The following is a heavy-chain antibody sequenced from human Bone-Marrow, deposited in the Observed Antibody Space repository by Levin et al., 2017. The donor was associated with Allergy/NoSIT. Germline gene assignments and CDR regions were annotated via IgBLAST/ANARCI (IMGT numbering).Heavy chain of an antibody. CDR2: INPNSGGA. D-gene: IGHD3-9*01. CDR3: ARLMGGWSDYDVLTGYYYFDL. Sequence: PGESLKISCKASGYNFTGYHMHWVRQAPGQGLEWMGWINPNSGGANYAQKFQGRVTMARDTSVNTVYIELSSLRSDDTAVYYCARLMGGWSDYDVLTGYYYFDLWVRGTPVTVSS. V-gene: IGHV1-2*02. J-gene: IGHJ4*02. CDR1: GYNFTGYH.